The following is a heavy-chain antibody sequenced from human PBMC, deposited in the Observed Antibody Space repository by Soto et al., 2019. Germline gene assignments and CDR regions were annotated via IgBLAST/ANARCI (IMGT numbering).Heavy chain of an antibody. CDR2: ISAYNGNT. CDR3: ARQDRISITIFGVALDAFDI. CDR1: GYTFTSYG. D-gene: IGHD3-3*01. V-gene: IGHV1-18*01. J-gene: IGHJ3*02. Sequence: QVQLVQSGAEVKKPGASVKVSCKASGYTFTSYGISWVRQAPGQGLEWMGWISAYNGNTNYAQKLQGRVTMTTDTSTSTAYMELRSLRSDDTAVYYCARQDRISITIFGVALDAFDIWGQGTMVTVSS.